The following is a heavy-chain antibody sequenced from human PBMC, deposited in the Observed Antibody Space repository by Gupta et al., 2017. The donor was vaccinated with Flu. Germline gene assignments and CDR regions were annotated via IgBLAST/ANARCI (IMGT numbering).Heavy chain of an antibody. Sequence: EVQLLESGGGLVQPGGSLRLYCAPSGYTFSPTAMRCVRQAPGKGLEWIAGTNSNGGSTNYADSVKGRFTISRDNSDNTLYLEMGSLRAEDTALYYCAKDLYTIPGALDSWGQGTLVTVSS. CDR2: TNSNGGST. V-gene: IGHV3-23*01. CDR3: AKDLYTIPGALDS. J-gene: IGHJ4*02. D-gene: IGHD4/OR15-4a*01. CDR1: GYTFSPTA.